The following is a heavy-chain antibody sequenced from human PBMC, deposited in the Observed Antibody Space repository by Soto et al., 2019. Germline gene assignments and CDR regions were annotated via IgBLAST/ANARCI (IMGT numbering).Heavy chain of an antibody. V-gene: IGHV3-30*18. J-gene: IGHJ1*01. CDR1: GFTFSSYG. CDR2: ISYDESNK. Sequence: GGSMRLSCAASGFTFSSYGMHWVRQATGKGLEWVAVISYDESNKYYADSVKGRFTISRDNSKNTLYLQMNSLRAEDTAVYYCTKGVVVITSYFQHWGQGTLVTVSS. D-gene: IGHD3-22*01. CDR3: TKGVVVITSYFQH.